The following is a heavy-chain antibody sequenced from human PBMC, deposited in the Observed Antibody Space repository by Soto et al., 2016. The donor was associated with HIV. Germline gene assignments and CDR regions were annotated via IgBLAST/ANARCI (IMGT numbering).Heavy chain of an antibody. CDR1: GFTFSSYS. CDR3: ARAETYSSSYQD. V-gene: IGHV3-48*04. J-gene: IGHJ4*02. Sequence: EVQLVESGGGLVQPGGSLRLSCAASGFTFSSYSMNWVRQAPGKGLEWVSYISSSSSTIYYADSVKGRFTISRDNAKNLLYLQMNSLRAEDTAVYYCARAETYSSSYQDWGQGTLVHRLV. CDR2: ISSSSSTI. D-gene: IGHD6-13*01.